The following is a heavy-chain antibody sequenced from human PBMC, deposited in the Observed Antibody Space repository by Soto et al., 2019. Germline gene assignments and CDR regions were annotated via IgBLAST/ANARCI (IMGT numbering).Heavy chain of an antibody. D-gene: IGHD3-3*01. CDR3: AKAFPLLRFLEWLYFDY. CDR1: GFTFSSYA. CDR2: ISGSGGST. J-gene: IGHJ4*02. Sequence: GGSLRLSCAASGFTFSSYAMSWVRQAPGKGLEWVSAISGSGGSTYYADSVKGRFTISRDNSKNTLYLQMNSLRAEDTAVYYCAKAFPLLRFLEWLYFDYWGQGTLVTVS. V-gene: IGHV3-23*01.